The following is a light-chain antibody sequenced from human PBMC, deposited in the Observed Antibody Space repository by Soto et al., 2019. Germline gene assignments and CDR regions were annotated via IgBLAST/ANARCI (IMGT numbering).Light chain of an antibody. CDR2: GAS. CDR3: QQYDNLPRT. J-gene: IGKJ2*01. Sequence: IQLTQSPSSLSASVGDRVTITCRASEGIVNYLAWYQQQPGKAPKLLIHGASTLQGGVPSRFTGSGSGTDFTLTINSLQPEDIATYYCQQYDNLPRTFGQGTKLEIK. CDR1: EGIVNY. V-gene: IGKV1-9*01.